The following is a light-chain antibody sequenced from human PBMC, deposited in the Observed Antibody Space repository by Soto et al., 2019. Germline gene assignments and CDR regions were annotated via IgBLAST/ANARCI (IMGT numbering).Light chain of an antibody. Sequence: EIVLTQSPGTLSLSPGERAILSCRASQSLSSSFLAWYQQKHGQAPRLLIYDASSRATGIPDRISGSGSGTDLTITISRLQPEDFEVYYCQQYGSAPFTFGPGTKVDIK. CDR3: QQYGSAPFT. CDR1: QSLSSSF. V-gene: IGKV3-20*01. CDR2: DAS. J-gene: IGKJ3*01.